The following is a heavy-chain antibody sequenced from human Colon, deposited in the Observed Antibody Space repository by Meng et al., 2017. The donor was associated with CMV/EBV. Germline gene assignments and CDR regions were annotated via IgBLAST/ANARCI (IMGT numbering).Heavy chain of an antibody. Sequence: SGFTFSSYAMHWVRQAPGKGLEWVAVISYDESNKYYADSVKGRFTISRDNSKNTLYLQMNTLRAEDTAVYYCARGLGSGTQRAFFDCWGQGTLVTVSS. CDR2: ISYDESNK. CDR3: ARGLGSGTQRAFFDC. J-gene: IGHJ4*02. D-gene: IGHD1-26*01. V-gene: IGHV3-30*04. CDR1: GFTFSSYA.